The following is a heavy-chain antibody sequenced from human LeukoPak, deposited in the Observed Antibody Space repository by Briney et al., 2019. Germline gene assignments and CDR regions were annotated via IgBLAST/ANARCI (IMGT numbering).Heavy chain of an antibody. J-gene: IGHJ4*02. V-gene: IGHV1-46*01. CDR1: GYTFTSYY. CDR3: ARDGMATIRGFDY. D-gene: IGHD5-24*01. Sequence: ASVKVSCKASGYTFTSYYMHWVRQAPGQGLEWMGIINPSGGSTSYAQKFQGRVTMTRDTSTSTVYMELSSLRSEDTGVYHCARDGMATIRGFDYWGQGTLVTVSS. CDR2: INPSGGST.